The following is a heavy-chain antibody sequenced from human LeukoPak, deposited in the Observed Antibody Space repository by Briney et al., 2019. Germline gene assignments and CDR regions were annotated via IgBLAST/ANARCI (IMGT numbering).Heavy chain of an antibody. V-gene: IGHV3-30*03. CDR3: ARGDFYDSGNYSHDAFDI. J-gene: IGHJ3*02. CDR1: VFTFSSYG. D-gene: IGHD3-10*01. CDR2: ISYDGSEK. Sequence: GGALRLSCAASVFTFSSYGVHWVRQAPGKGLEWVAVISYDGSEKYYADSVKGRFTISRDNSKNTLYLKMNSLRVEERAVYSCARGDFYDSGNYSHDAFDIWGQGTMVTVSS.